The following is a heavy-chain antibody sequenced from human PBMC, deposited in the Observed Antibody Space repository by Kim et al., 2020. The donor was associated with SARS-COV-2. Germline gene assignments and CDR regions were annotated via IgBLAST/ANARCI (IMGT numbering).Heavy chain of an antibody. CDR3: ARRGKRLIAAAGPNWFDP. D-gene: IGHD6-13*01. CDR2: INHSGST. V-gene: IGHV4-34*01. Sequence: SETLSLTCAVYGGSFSGYYWSWIHQPPGKGLEWIGEINHSGSTNYNPSLKSRVTISVDTSKNQFSLKLSSVTAADTAVYYCARRGKRLIAAAGPNWFDPWGQGTLVTVSS. J-gene: IGHJ5*02. CDR1: GGSFSGYY.